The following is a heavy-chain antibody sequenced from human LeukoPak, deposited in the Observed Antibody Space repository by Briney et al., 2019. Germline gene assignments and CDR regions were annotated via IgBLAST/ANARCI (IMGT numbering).Heavy chain of an antibody. J-gene: IGHJ5*02. Sequence: ASVKVSCKASGYTFTSYGISWVRQAPGQGLEWMGWISAYNGNTNYAQKLQGRVTMTTDTSTSTAYMELRSLRSDDTAVYYCARDLEARYFDWLDPWGQGTLVTVSS. CDR2: ISAYNGNT. CDR3: ARDLEARYFDWLDP. D-gene: IGHD3-9*01. CDR1: GYTFTSYG. V-gene: IGHV1-18*01.